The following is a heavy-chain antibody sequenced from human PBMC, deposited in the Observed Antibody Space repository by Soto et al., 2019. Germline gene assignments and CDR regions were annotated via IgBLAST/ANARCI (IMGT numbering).Heavy chain of an antibody. CDR3: AREWRYGTGTKYYFDY. J-gene: IGHJ4*02. CDR1: GYTFTSYY. Sequence: QVQLVQSGAEVKKPGASVKVSCKASGYTFTSYYMHWVRQAPGQGLEWMGIINPSGGSTSYAQKFQGRVTMTRDTSTSTVYMELSSLRSEDTAVHYCAREWRYGTGTKYYFDYWGQGTLVTVSS. CDR2: INPSGGST. D-gene: IGHD1-7*01. V-gene: IGHV1-46*01.